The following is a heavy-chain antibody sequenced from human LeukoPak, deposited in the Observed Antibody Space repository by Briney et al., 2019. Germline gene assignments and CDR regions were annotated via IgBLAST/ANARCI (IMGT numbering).Heavy chain of an antibody. V-gene: IGHV1-69*13. D-gene: IGHD3-9*01. CDR1: GGTFSSYA. J-gene: IGHJ4*02. Sequence: SVKVSCKASGGTFSSYAISWVRQAPGQGLEWMGGIIPIFGTANYAQKFQGRVTIAADESASTAYMELSSLRSEDTAVYYCARSRDYDILTGYLHFDYWGQGTLVTVSS. CDR2: IIPIFGTA. CDR3: ARSRDYDILTGYLHFDY.